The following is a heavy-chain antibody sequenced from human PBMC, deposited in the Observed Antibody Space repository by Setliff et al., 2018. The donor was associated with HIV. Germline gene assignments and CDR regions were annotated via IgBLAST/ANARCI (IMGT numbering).Heavy chain of an antibody. CDR2: LGVRGDT. V-gene: IGHV3-13*01. Sequence: PGESLKISCVVSGFTLRSYDMYWVRQAPGKGLEWVSGLGVRGDTYYTGSVKGRFAISRESAKNSLYLQMSNLRPEDTGVYYCLRGSIQVPGLDHMDVCGKGTTGTSP. J-gene: IGHJ6*03. CDR3: LRGSIQVPGLDHMDV. CDR1: GFTLRSYD. D-gene: IGHD5-18*01.